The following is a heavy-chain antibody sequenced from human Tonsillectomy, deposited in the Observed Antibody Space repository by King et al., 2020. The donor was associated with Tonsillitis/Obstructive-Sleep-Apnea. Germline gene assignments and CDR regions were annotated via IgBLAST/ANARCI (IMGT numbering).Heavy chain of an antibody. Sequence: VQLVESGAEVKQPGESLKISCKGSGYSFSTYWIGWVRQMPGKGLEGMVIIYPGASDTRYSPSFQGQVTISADKSITTAYLQWSSLKASDTAMYFCARRTDDFGDYYPFDPWGQGTLVTVSS. D-gene: IGHD4-17*01. CDR2: IYPGASDT. J-gene: IGHJ5*02. V-gene: IGHV5-51*01. CDR3: ARRTDDFGDYYPFDP. CDR1: GYSFSTYW.